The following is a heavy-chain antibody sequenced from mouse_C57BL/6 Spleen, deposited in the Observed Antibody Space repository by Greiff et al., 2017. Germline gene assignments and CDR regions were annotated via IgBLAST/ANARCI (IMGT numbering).Heavy chain of an antibody. V-gene: IGHV1-15*01. J-gene: IGHJ4*01. CDR1: GYTFTDYE. CDR3: TRGHYYGSSPHYYAMDY. CDR2: IDPETGGT. Sequence: QVQLKQSGAELVRPGASVTLSCKASGYTFTDYEMHWVKQTPVHGLEWIGAIDPETGGTAYNQKFKGKAILTADKSSSTAYMELRSLTSEDSAVFYCTRGHYYGSSPHYYAMDYWGQGTSVTVSS. D-gene: IGHD1-1*01.